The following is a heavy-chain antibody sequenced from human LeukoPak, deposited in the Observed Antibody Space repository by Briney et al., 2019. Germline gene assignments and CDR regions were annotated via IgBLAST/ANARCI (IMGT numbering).Heavy chain of an antibody. J-gene: IGHJ4*02. Sequence: GKSLRLSCAASGFTFSSYCMHWVRQATGKGLEWVAVIWYDGSNKYYADSVKGRFTISRDNSKNTLYLQMNSLRAEDTAVYYCARDTTGTPDYYFDYWGQGTLVTVSS. V-gene: IGHV3-33*01. D-gene: IGHD1-1*01. CDR1: GFTFSSYC. CDR2: IWYDGSNK. CDR3: ARDTTGTPDYYFDY.